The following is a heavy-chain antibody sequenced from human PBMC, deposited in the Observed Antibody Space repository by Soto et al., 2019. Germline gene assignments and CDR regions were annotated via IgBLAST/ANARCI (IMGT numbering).Heavy chain of an antibody. V-gene: IGHV4-31*03. J-gene: IGHJ4*02. CDR3: VRAFPQRRNRQYSSRTEETGFYY. CDR2: IYYSGST. D-gene: IGHD6-13*01. Sequence: QVQLQESGPGLVKPSQTLSLTCTVSGGSISSGGYYWSWIRQHPGKGLEWIGYIYYSGSTYYNPSLKSRVTISVDTSKNQFSLKLSSVTAADTAVYYCVRAFPQRRNRQYSSRTEETGFYYWGQGTLVTVSS. CDR1: GGSISSGGYY.